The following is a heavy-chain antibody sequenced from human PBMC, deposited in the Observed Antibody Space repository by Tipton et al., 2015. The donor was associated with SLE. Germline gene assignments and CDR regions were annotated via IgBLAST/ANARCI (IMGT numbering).Heavy chain of an antibody. V-gene: IGHV4-34*01. CDR3: ASSELYCSSTSCYKAGQIHH. D-gene: IGHD2-2*02. Sequence: LRLSCAVYGGSFSGYYRSWIRQPPGKGLEWIGEINHSGSTNYNPSLKSRVTLSEDTSKNQFSLKLSSVTAADTAVYYCASSELYCSSTSCYKAGQIHHWGQGTLVTVSS. J-gene: IGHJ1*01. CDR2: INHSGST. CDR1: GGSFSGYY.